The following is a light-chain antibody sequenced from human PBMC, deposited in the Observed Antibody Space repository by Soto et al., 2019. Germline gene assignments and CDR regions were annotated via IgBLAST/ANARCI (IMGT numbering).Light chain of an antibody. V-gene: IGKV3-20*01. CDR1: QSVSSTY. CDR2: GAS. CDR3: QQSYSIPDT. J-gene: IGKJ3*01. Sequence: EIVLTQSPGTLSLSPGERATLSCRASQSVSSTYLAWYQQKPGRAPRLLIYGASSRATGIPDRFSGSGSGTDFTLTISSLQPEDFATYYCQQSYSIPDTFGPGTKVDIK.